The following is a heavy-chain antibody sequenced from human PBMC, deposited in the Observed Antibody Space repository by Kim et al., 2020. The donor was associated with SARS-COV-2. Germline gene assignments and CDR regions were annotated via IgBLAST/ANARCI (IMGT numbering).Heavy chain of an antibody. CDR2: ISWNSGSI. J-gene: IGHJ6*02. CDR1: GFTFDDYA. D-gene: IGHD4-4*01. V-gene: IGHV3-9*01. Sequence: GGSLRLSCAASGFTFDDYAMHWVRQAPGKGLEWVSGISWNSGSIGYADSVKGRFTISRDNAKNSLYLQMNSLRAEDTALYYCAKDRDDYSSGLMDVWGQGTTVTVSS. CDR3: AKDRDDYSSGLMDV.